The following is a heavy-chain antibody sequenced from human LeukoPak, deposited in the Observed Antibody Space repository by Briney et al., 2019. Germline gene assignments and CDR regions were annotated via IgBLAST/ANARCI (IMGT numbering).Heavy chain of an antibody. V-gene: IGHV3-11*01. CDR2: ISSSGSTI. D-gene: IGHD3-22*01. CDR3: ARALTSSIVVVISQPHAFDI. Sequence: GGSLRLSCAASGFTFSDYYMSWIRQAPGKGLEWVSYISSSGSTIYYADSVKGRFTIFRDNAKNSLYLQMNSLRAEDTAVYYCARALTSSIVVVISQPHAFDIWGQGTMVTVSS. CDR1: GFTFSDYY. J-gene: IGHJ3*02.